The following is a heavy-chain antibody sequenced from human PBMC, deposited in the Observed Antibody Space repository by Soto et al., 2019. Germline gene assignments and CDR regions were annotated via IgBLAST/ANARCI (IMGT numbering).Heavy chain of an antibody. J-gene: IGHJ6*01. CDR3: ARGNGGVRREYYDLWSAPSQGYDYGMDA. CDR1: GYTFTSYY. V-gene: IGHV1-46*01. Sequence: SSVKVSCKASGYTFTSYYMHWVRQAPGQGLEWMGIINPSGGSTSYAQKFQGRFTMTSDTSTSTVYMELSSLRSEDTAVYYCARGNGGVRREYYDLWSAPSQGYDYGMDAW. D-gene: IGHD3-3*01. CDR2: INPSGGST.